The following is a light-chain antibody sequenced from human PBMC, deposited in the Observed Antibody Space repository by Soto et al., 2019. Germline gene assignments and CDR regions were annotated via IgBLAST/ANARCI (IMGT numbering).Light chain of an antibody. J-gene: IGLJ2*01. CDR1: HIGIKT. CDR2: DDS. Sequence: SYELTQPPSVSVAPGQTARITCGGNHIGIKTVHWYHQKPGQAPVLVVYDDSDRPSGIPERFSGSNSGNTATLTISRVEAGDEADYYCQVWDSGSDHVVFGGGTQLTVL. V-gene: IGLV3-21*02. CDR3: QVWDSGSDHVV.